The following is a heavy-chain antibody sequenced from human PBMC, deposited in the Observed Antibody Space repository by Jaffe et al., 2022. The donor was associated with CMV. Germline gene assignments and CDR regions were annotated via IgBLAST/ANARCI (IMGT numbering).Heavy chain of an antibody. CDR3: ARTYYYDSSGYYYLGMGEIYAFDI. CDR1: GFTFSDYY. CDR2: ISSSSSYT. J-gene: IGHJ3*02. D-gene: IGHD3-22*01. Sequence: QVQLVESGGGLVKPGGSLRLSCAASGFTFSDYYMSWIRQAPGKGLEWVSYISSSSSYTNYADSVKGRFTISRDNAKNSLYLQMNSLRAEDTAVYYCARTYYYDSSGYYYLGMGEIYAFDIWGQGTMVTVSS. V-gene: IGHV3-11*06.